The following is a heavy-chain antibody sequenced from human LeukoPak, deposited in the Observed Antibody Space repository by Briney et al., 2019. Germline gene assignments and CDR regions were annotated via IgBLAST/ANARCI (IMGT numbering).Heavy chain of an antibody. V-gene: IGHV4-30-4*01. D-gene: IGHD5-18*01. CDR2: IYYSGST. CDR3: ARGYSYGYGHYGMDV. CDR1: GGSISSGDYY. Sequence: SETLSLTSTVSGGSISSGDYYWSWIRQPPGKGLEWIGYIYYSGSTYYNPSLKSRVTISVDTSKNQFSLKLSSVTAADTAVYYCARGYSYGYGHYGMDVWGQGTTVTVSS. J-gene: IGHJ6*02.